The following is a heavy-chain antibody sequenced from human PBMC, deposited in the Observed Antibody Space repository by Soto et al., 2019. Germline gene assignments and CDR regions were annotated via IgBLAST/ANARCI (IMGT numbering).Heavy chain of an antibody. CDR2: INSDGSST. Sequence: GGSLRLSCAASGFTFSSYWMHWVRQAPGKGLVWVSRINSDGSSTSYADSVKGRFTISRDNAKNTLYLQMNSLRAEDTAVYYCARDFYDCSGGSCYLFDYWGQGTLVTVSS. CDR3: ARDFYDCSGGSCYLFDY. J-gene: IGHJ4*02. CDR1: GFTFSSYW. D-gene: IGHD2-15*01. V-gene: IGHV3-74*01.